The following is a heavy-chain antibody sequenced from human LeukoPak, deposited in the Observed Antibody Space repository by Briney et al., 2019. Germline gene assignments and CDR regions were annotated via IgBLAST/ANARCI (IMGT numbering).Heavy chain of an antibody. CDR2: IRYDGSNK. D-gene: IGHD4-17*01. J-gene: IGHJ4*02. CDR1: GFTFSRYW. Sequence: PGGSLRLSCAASGFTFSRYWMSWVRQAPGKGLEWVAFIRYDGSNKYYADSVKGRFTISRDNSKNTLYLQMNSLRAEDTAVYYCAKEIWPTVTTPGWTYFDYWGQGALVTVSS. V-gene: IGHV3-30*02. CDR3: AKEIWPTVTTPGWTYFDY.